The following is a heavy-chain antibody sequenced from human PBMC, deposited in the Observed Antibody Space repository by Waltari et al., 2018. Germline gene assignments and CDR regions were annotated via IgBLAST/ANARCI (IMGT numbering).Heavy chain of an antibody. J-gene: IGHJ6*02. CDR2: ISWNSVSI. V-gene: IGHV3-9*01. CDR3: ARDVRGYYYDSSGYHYGMDV. CDR1: GFTFDDYA. Sequence: EVQLVESGGGLVQPGRSLRLSCAASGFTFDDYAMHWVRQAPGKGLEWVSGISWNSVSIGYADSVKGRFTISRDNAKNSLYLQMNSLRAEDTAVYYCARDVRGYYYDSSGYHYGMDVWGQGTTVTVSS. D-gene: IGHD3-22*01.